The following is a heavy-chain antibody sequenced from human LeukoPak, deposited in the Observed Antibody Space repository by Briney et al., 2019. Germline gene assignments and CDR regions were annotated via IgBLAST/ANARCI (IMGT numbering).Heavy chain of an antibody. CDR3: ASSYSSSKAIDY. V-gene: IGHV1-69*05. D-gene: IGHD6-6*01. Sequence: GASVKVSCKASGGTFSSYAISWVRQAPGQGLEWMGGIIPIFGTANYAQKFQGRVTITTDESTSTAYMELSSLRSEDTAVYYCASSYSSSKAIDYWGQGTLVTVSS. J-gene: IGHJ4*02. CDR1: GGTFSSYA. CDR2: IIPIFGTA.